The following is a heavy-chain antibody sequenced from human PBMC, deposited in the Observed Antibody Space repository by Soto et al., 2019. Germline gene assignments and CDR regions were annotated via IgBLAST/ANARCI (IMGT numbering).Heavy chain of an antibody. CDR2: ISTYNGNT. CDR1: GYTFTSHG. V-gene: IGHV1-18*01. J-gene: IGHJ4*02. CDR3: ARDHRFCSGGSCYVSDY. D-gene: IGHD2-15*01. Sequence: ASVKVSCKASGYTFTSHGISWVRQAPGQGLEWMGEISTYNGNTNYAQKFQGRVTMTTDTSTTTAYMELGSLRSDDTAVYYCARDHRFCSGGSCYVSDYWGQGTLVTVSS.